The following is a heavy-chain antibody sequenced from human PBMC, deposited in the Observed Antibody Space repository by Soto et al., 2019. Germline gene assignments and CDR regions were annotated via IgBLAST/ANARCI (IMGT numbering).Heavy chain of an antibody. CDR1: GGSISSGGYS. D-gene: IGHD3-22*01. V-gene: IGHV4-30-2*01. CDR2: IYHSGST. CDR3: ARGPIIYDSSGYYYSLLSYFDY. J-gene: IGHJ4*02. Sequence: SETLSLTCAVSGGSISSGGYSWSWIRQPPGKGLEWIGYIYHSGSTYCNPSLKSRVTISVDRSKNQFSLKLSSVTAADTAVYYCARGPIIYDSSGYYYSLLSYFDYWGQGTLVTVSS.